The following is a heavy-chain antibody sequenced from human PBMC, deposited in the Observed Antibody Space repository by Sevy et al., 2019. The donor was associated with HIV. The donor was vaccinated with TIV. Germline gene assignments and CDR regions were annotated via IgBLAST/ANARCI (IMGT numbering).Heavy chain of an antibody. V-gene: IGHV3-23*01. CDR1: GFRFSAFG. CDR2: INGGGGST. D-gene: IGHD3-3*01. Sequence: GGSLRLSCVASGFRFSAFGMAWVRQAAGEGLEWVSGINGGGGSTYYRNSVKGRFTVSRDNSKNPVYLPMNSLRADDTAVYYCAKAPYYDFWSHNYNNWFDPWGQGTLVTVSS. J-gene: IGHJ5*02. CDR3: AKAPYYDFWSHNYNNWFDP.